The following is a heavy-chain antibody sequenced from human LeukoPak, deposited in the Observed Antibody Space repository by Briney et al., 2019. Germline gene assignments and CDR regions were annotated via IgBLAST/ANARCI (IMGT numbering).Heavy chain of an antibody. CDR2: INHSGST. CDR1: GGSFSSYY. V-gene: IGHV4-34*01. D-gene: IGHD3-10*01. CDR3: ARRARGYYYYYYMDV. Sequence: SETLSLTCAVYGGSFSSYYWSWIRQPPGKGLEWIGEINHSGSTNYNPSLKSRVTISVDTSKNQFSLKLSSVTAADTAVYYCARRARGYYYYYYMDVWGKGTTVTISS. J-gene: IGHJ6*03.